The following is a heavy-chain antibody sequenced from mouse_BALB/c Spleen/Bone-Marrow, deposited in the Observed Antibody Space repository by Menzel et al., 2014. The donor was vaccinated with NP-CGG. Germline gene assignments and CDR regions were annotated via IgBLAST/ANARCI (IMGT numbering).Heavy chain of an antibody. CDR1: GYTFTTYP. CDR2: FHPFNGDT. J-gene: IGHJ4*01. D-gene: IGHD3-3*01. V-gene: IGHV1-47*01. Sequence: QVQLQQSGAEVMKPGASVKMSCKALGYTFTTYPIEWMKQNHGKSLEWIGNFHPFNGDTKYNEKFKDKAKLTVEKSSSTVYLEVSRLTSDDSAIYYCARKGPRNAMDYWGQGTSVTVSS. CDR3: ARKGPRNAMDY.